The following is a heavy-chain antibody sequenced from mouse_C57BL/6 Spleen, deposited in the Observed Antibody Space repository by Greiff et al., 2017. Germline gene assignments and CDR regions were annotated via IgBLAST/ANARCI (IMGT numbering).Heavy chain of an antibody. J-gene: IGHJ2*01. CDR2: IDPSDSET. CDR1: GYTFTSYW. D-gene: IGHD2-1*01. CDR3: ARQANGNSYFDY. Sequence: QVQLQQPGAELVRPGSSVKLSCKASGYTFTSYWMHWVKQRPIQGLEWIGNIDPSDSETHYNQKFKDKATLTVDKSSSPAYMQLSSLTSEDSAVYYCARQANGNSYFDYWGQGTTLTVSS. V-gene: IGHV1-52*01.